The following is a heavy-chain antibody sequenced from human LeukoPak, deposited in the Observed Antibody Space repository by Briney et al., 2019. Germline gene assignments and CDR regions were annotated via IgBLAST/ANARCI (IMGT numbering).Heavy chain of an antibody. V-gene: IGHV1-8*01. CDR2: VNPNSGNT. Sequence: ASVKVSCKASGYTFTSYDINRVRQATGQGLEWMGWVNPNSGNTGYAQKFQGRVTMTRNTSISTAYMELSSLRSEDTAVYYCARGRRSIAAARPVYYWGQGTLVTVSS. J-gene: IGHJ4*02. CDR3: ARGRRSIAAARPVYY. CDR1: GYTFTSYD. D-gene: IGHD6-25*01.